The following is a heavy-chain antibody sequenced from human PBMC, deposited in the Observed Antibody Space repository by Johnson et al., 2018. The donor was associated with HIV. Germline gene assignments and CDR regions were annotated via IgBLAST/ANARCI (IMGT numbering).Heavy chain of an antibody. Sequence: VQLVESGGGVVQPGRSLRLSCAASGFTFDDYAMHWVRQAPGKGLEWVSLISWDGGSTYYADSVKGRFTISRDNSKNSLYLQMNSLRAEDTAVYYCARSGPNWAFDFWGQGTMVTVSS. V-gene: IGHV3-43D*03. D-gene: IGHD1-1*01. CDR3: ARSGPNWAFDF. CDR1: GFTFDDYA. CDR2: ISWDGGST. J-gene: IGHJ3*01.